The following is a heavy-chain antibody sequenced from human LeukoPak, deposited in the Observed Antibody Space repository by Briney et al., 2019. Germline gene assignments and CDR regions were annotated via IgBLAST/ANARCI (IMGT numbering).Heavy chain of an antibody. CDR1: GGTFSSYA. CDR2: IIPIFGTA. CDR3: ARDRFAVGITYGMDV. V-gene: IGHV1-69*13. Sequence: SVKVSCKASGGTFSSYAISWVRQAPGQGLEWMGGIIPIFGTANYAQKFQGRVTITADESTSTAYMELSSLRSEDTAVYYCARDRFAVGITYGMDVWGQGTTVTISS. J-gene: IGHJ6*02. D-gene: IGHD3-10*01.